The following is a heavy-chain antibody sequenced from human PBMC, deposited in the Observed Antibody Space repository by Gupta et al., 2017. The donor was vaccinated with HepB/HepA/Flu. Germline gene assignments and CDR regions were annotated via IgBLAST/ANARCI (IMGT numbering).Heavy chain of an antibody. J-gene: IGHJ4*02. CDR2: INHSGST. V-gene: IGHV4-34*01. CDR3: ARGDIVLMVYATPKEGFDY. D-gene: IGHD2-8*01. Sequence: QVQLQQWGAGLLKPSETLSLTCAVYGGSFSGYYWSWIRQPPGKGLEWIGEINHSGSTNYNPSLKSRVTISVDTSKNQFSLKLSSVTAADTAVYYCARGDIVLMVYATPKEGFDYWGQGTLVTVAS. CDR1: GGSFSGYY.